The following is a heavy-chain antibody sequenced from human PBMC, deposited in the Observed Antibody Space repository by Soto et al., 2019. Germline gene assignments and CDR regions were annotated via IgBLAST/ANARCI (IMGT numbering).Heavy chain of an antibody. CDR2: INHSGST. D-gene: IGHD3-9*01. V-gene: IGHV4-34*01. Sequence: PSETLSLTCAVYGGSFSGYYWSWIRQPPGKGLEWIGEINHSGSTNYNPSLKSRVTISVDTSKNQFSLKLSSVTAADTAVYYCARVRREYYDILTGYYPPLGWFDPWGQGTLVTVSS. CDR3: ARVRREYYDILTGYYPPLGWFDP. CDR1: GGSFSGYY. J-gene: IGHJ5*02.